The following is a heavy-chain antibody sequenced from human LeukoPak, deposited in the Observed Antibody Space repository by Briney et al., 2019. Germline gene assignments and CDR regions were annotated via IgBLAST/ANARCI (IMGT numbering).Heavy chain of an antibody. CDR1: GFTFSTYV. CDR2: ISGSGGNT. Sequence: GGSLRLSCAASGFTFSTYVVNWVRQAPGKGLEWVSAISGSGGNTYYADTVSGRFTISRDSSKNTLYLQMSSLRVEDTAVYYCAKDSRQQLVPTRFDYWGQGTLVTVSS. CDR3: AKDSRQQLVPTRFDY. V-gene: IGHV3-23*01. D-gene: IGHD6-13*01. J-gene: IGHJ4*02.